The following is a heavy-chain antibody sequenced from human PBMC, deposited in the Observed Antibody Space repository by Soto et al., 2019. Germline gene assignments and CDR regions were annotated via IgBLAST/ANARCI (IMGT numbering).Heavy chain of an antibody. D-gene: IGHD6-19*01. CDR3: ARVWGGIAVAGPLGY. V-gene: IGHV1-18*01. Sequence: ASVKVSCKASGYTFTSYGISWVRQAPGQGLEWMGWISAYNGNTNYAQKLQGRVTMTTDTSTSTAYMGLRSLRSDDTAVYYCARVWGGIAVAGPLGYWGQGTLVTVSS. CDR1: GYTFTSYG. CDR2: ISAYNGNT. J-gene: IGHJ4*02.